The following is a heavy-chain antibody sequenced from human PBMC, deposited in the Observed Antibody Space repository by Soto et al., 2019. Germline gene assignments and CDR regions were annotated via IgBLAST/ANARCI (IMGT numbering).Heavy chain of an antibody. J-gene: IGHJ6*02. CDR2: ISAYNGNT. CDR3: ARDRGPTVYYYYGMVV. D-gene: IGHD3-10*01. V-gene: IGHV1-18*04. Sequence: GASVKVSCKASGYTFTSYGISWVRQAPGQGLEWMGWISAYNGNTNYAQKLQGRVTMTTDTSTSTAYMELRSLRSDDTAVYYCARDRGPTVYYYYGMVVWGQGTTVTVSS. CDR1: GYTFTSYG.